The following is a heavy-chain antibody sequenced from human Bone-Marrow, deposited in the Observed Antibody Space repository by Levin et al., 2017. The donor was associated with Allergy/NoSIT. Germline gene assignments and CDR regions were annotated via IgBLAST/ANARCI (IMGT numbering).Heavy chain of an antibody. CDR1: RFPFSQYY. J-gene: IGHJ6*02. D-gene: IGHD1/OR15-1a*01. V-gene: IGHV3-11*01. Sequence: GESLKISCSASRFPFSQYYMSWIRQAPGKGLEWVAHISSSGARQYYVDSVKGRFTISRDNGNNSLYLEMNSLSAEDTAVYFCATNNNFYGRDVWGQGTTVTVSS. CDR2: ISSSGARQ. CDR3: ATNNNFYGRDV.